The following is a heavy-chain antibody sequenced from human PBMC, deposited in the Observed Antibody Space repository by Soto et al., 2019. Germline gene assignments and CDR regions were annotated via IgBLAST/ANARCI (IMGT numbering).Heavy chain of an antibody. CDR3: ARAYSNYFDY. CDR2: IYYSGST. J-gene: IGHJ4*02. V-gene: IGHV4-31*03. D-gene: IGHD4-4*01. Sequence: QVQLQESGPGLVKPSQTLSLTCTVSGGSISSGGYYWSWIRQHPGKGLEWIGYIYYSGSTYYNPSLXSRVXIXVDTSKNQFSLKLSAVPAADTAVYYWARAYSNYFDYWGQGTLVTVSS. CDR1: GGSISSGGYY.